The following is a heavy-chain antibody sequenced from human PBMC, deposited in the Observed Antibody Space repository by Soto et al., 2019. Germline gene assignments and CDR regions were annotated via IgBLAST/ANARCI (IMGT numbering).Heavy chain of an antibody. CDR3: ARGAHPLAVVGAATLLYNWFDS. D-gene: IGHD1-26*01. J-gene: IGHJ5*01. CDR2: TYYRSKWYN. Sequence: QTLSLTCAISGDSVSSNSAAWNWIRQSPSRGLEWLGRTYYRSKWYNDYAVSVKSRITINPDTSKNQFSLQLNSVTPEDTAVYYCARGAHPLAVVGAATLLYNWFDSWGQGTLVTVSS. V-gene: IGHV6-1*01. CDR1: GDSVSSNSAA.